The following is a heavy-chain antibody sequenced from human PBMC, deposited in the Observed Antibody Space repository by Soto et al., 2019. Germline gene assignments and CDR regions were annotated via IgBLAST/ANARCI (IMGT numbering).Heavy chain of an antibody. V-gene: IGHV1-46*01. CDR2: INPHGGST. CDR3: ARSSGGNFGIIIEGTNWFAP. Sequence: QLVHSGGEVKQPGASVKVSCKAPRDTFTSYYINWVRQAPGQGLEWMGVINPHGGSTAYAQKFKGRVTLARDTSASTVYMEGSSLTSEDTAMYYCARSSGGNFGIIIEGTNWFAPWGQGTLVTVSS. D-gene: IGHD1-26*01. CDR1: RDTFTSYY. J-gene: IGHJ5*02.